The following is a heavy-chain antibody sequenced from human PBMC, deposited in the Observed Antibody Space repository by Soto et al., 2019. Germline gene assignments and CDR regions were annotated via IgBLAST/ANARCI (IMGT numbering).Heavy chain of an antibody. D-gene: IGHD6-19*01. CDR2: ISYDGNNK. V-gene: IGHV3-30*18. CDR3: AKSRYSSGLDAFDM. J-gene: IGHJ3*02. Sequence: GGSLRLSCAASGFIFNSYGMHWVRQAPGKGLEWVAVISYDGNNKYYADSVKGRFTISRDNSKNTLYLQMNSLRAEDTAVYYCAKSRYSSGLDAFDMRAQRTMVTGSS. CDR1: GFIFNSYG.